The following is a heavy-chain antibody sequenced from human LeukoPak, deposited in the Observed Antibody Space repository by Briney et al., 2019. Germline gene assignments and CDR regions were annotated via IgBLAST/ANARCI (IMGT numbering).Heavy chain of an antibody. D-gene: IGHD3-10*01. CDR2: IYPRDGST. Sequence: WASVKVSCKASGYTFTSNYIHWVRQAPGQGLEWMGMIYPRDGSTSYAQKFQGRVTVTRDTSTSTVHMELSGLRSEDTAVYYCARDQEGFGYWGQGTLVTVSS. CDR1: GYTFTSNY. V-gene: IGHV1-46*01. CDR3: ARDQEGFGY. J-gene: IGHJ4*02.